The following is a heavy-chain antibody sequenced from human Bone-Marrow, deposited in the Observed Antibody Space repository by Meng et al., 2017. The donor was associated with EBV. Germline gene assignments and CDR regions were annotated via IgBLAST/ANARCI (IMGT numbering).Heavy chain of an antibody. CDR1: GGTFSSDA. D-gene: IGHD3-10*01. Sequence: QGQCVQSGAEVKKPGSSVKVSCKTSGGTFSSDAISWVRQAPGQGLEWMGGLIPMLGAPNYAQKFQDRVTIIADKSTSIHYMELSSLRSDDTAVYYCASESGRGYTPDYWGRGALVTVSS. J-gene: IGHJ4*02. V-gene: IGHV1-69*06. CDR3: ASESGRGYTPDY. CDR2: LIPMLGAP.